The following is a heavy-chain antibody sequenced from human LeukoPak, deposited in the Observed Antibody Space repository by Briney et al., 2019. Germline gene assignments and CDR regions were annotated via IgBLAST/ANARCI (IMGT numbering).Heavy chain of an antibody. CDR3: ARDCYDSSGYYFWFDP. CDR1: GGSISSGGYY. CDR2: IYYSGST. Sequence: SETLSLTCTVSGGSISSGGYYWSWIRQHPGKGLEWIGYIYYSGSTYYNPSLKSRVTISVDTSKNQFSLKLSSVTAADTAVYYCARDCYDSSGYYFWFDPWGQGTLVTVYS. J-gene: IGHJ5*02. D-gene: IGHD3-22*01. V-gene: IGHV4-31*03.